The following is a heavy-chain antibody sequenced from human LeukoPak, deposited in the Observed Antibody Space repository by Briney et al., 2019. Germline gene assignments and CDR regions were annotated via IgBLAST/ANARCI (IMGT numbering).Heavy chain of an antibody. Sequence: GGSLRLSCAASGFTFSNAWMGWVRQAPGKGLEWVGRIKSKTDGGTTDYAAPVKGRFTISRDDSKNTLYLQMNSLKTEDTAVYYCTANYYDSSGYYYKDYWGQGTLVTVSS. CDR1: GFTFSNAW. CDR2: IKSKTDGGTT. J-gene: IGHJ4*02. CDR3: TANYYDSSGYYYKDY. D-gene: IGHD3-22*01. V-gene: IGHV3-15*01.